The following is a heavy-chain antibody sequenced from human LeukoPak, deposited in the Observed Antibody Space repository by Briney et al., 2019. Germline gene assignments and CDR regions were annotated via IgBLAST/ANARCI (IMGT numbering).Heavy chain of an antibody. CDR3: ARESWQQLVAYYYGMDV. Sequence: ASVKVSCKASGYTFTSYGISWVRQAPGQGLEWMGWISAYNGNTNYAQKLQGRVTMTTDTSTSTAYMELRSLRSGDTAVYYCARESWQQLVAYYYGMDVWGQGTTVTVSS. CDR2: ISAYNGNT. CDR1: GYTFTSYG. J-gene: IGHJ6*02. V-gene: IGHV1-18*01. D-gene: IGHD6-6*01.